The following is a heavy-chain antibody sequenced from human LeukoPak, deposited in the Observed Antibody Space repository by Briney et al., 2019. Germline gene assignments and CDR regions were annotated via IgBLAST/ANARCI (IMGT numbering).Heavy chain of an antibody. V-gene: IGHV3-33*01. D-gene: IGHD3-10*01. CDR1: GFTFSYYA. CDR3: ARELFSSGSCPDG. CDR2: IWSDGSNK. J-gene: IGHJ4*02. Sequence: GGSLRLSCSASGFTFSYYAIHWVRQAPGKGLEWVALIWSDGSNKYYADSEKGRITISRDNSKNTVYLQMNSLRAEDTAVYYCARELFSSGSCPDGWGQGTLVTVSS.